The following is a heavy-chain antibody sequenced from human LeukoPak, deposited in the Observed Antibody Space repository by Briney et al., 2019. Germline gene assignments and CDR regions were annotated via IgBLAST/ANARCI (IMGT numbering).Heavy chain of an antibody. Sequence: GGSLRLSCAASGFTFSSYGMHLVRQAPGKGLEWVAFIRYDGSNKYYADSVKGRFTISRDNSKNTLYLQMNSLRAEDTAVYYCAKIIAAAGYYYYYYMDVWGKGTTVTVSS. D-gene: IGHD6-13*01. CDR1: GFTFSSYG. CDR2: IRYDGSNK. V-gene: IGHV3-30*02. J-gene: IGHJ6*03. CDR3: AKIIAAAGYYYYYYMDV.